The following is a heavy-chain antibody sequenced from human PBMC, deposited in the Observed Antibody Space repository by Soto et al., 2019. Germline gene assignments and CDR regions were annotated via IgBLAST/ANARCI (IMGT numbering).Heavy chain of an antibody. CDR2: IIPILGIA. J-gene: IGHJ3*02. Sequence: QVQLVQSGAEVKKPGSSVKVSCKASGGTFSSYTISWVRQAPGQGLEWMGRIIPILGIANYAQKFQGRVTITADKSTSTAYMELSSLRSEDTAVYDCARKSGYCSGGSCLMNAFDIWGQGTMVTVSS. D-gene: IGHD2-15*01. CDR3: ARKSGYCSGGSCLMNAFDI. CDR1: GGTFSSYT. V-gene: IGHV1-69*02.